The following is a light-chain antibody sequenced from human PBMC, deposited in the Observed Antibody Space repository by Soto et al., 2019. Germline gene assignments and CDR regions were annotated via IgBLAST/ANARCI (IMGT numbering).Light chain of an antibody. CDR3: SSYTSGSAWV. CDR1: SSDVGGYDY. V-gene: IGLV2-14*01. Sequence: QSALTQPASVSGSLGQSITISCTGTSSDVGGYDYVSWYQQHPGKTPKLIIYEVSNRPSGISNRFSGSKSAYTASLTISGLQTEDEADYYCSSYTSGSAWVFGGGTKLTVL. CDR2: EVS. J-gene: IGLJ3*02.